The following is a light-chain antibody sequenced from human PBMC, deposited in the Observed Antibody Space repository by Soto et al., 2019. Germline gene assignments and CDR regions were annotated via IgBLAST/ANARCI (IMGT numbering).Light chain of an antibody. CDR2: GAS. V-gene: IGKV3-20*01. J-gene: IGKJ1*01. CDR3: QQYGGSPRT. CDR1: QTISSS. Sequence: EIVLTQSPGTLSLSPGEGATLSCRASQTISSSLAWYQQKRGQAPRLLIHGASNRATGIPDRFSGSGSGTDFTLTITRLEPEDFAVYYCQQYGGSPRTFGQGTKVDIK.